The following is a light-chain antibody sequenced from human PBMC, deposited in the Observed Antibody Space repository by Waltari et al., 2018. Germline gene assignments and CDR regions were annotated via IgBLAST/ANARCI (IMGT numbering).Light chain of an antibody. Sequence: DIVMTQSPDSLAVSLVERANINCKSSQSVLYTSNNKNYLAWYQQRPGQPPKLLIRWASTWESGVPDRFSGSGSGTDFTLTITSLQAEDVAVYYCQEYYSHQLTFGGGTKVEIK. J-gene: IGKJ4*01. V-gene: IGKV4-1*01. CDR3: QEYYSHQLT. CDR1: QSVLYTSNNKNY. CDR2: WAS.